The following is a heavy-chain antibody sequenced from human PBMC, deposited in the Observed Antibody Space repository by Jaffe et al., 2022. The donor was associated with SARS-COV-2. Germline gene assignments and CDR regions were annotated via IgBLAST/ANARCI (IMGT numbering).Heavy chain of an antibody. V-gene: IGHV3-30-3*01. CDR2: ISYDGSNK. Sequence: QVQLVESGGGVVQPGRSLRLSCAASGFTFSSYAMHWVRQAPGKGLEWVAVISYDGSNKYYADSVKGRFTISRDNSKNTLYLQMNSLRAEDTAVYYCARGSPTKPQGYYFDYWGQGTLVTVSS. J-gene: IGHJ4*02. D-gene: IGHD2-8*01. CDR3: ARGSPTKPQGYYFDY. CDR1: GFTFSSYA.